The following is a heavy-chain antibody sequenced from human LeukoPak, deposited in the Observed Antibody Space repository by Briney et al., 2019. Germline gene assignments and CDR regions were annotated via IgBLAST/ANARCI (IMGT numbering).Heavy chain of an antibody. CDR1: IFTFSSYA. CDR2: ISGSGGST. D-gene: IGHD4-11*01. Sequence: GGSLRLSCRARIFTFSSYAMSGVRQAPGKGLEWVSAISGSGGSTYYADSVKGRFTISRDNSKNTLYLQMNSLRAEDTAVYYCAKDLTRYSKIITDYWGQGTLVTVSS. CDR3: AKDLTRYSKIITDY. V-gene: IGHV3-23*01. J-gene: IGHJ4*02.